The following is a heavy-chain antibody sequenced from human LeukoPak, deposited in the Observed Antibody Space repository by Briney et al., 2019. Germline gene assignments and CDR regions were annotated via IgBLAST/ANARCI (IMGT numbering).Heavy chain of an antibody. CDR1: GFTFDDYG. J-gene: IGHJ4*02. V-gene: IGHV4-4*02. CDR2: IYHSGST. CDR3: AREDGSGSYYSFPY. Sequence: GSLRLSCAASGFTFDDYGMSWVRQPPGKGLEWIGEIYHSGSTNYNPSLKSRVTISVDKSKNQFSLKLSSVTAADTAVYYCAREDGSGSYYSFPYWGQGTLVTVSS. D-gene: IGHD3-10*01.